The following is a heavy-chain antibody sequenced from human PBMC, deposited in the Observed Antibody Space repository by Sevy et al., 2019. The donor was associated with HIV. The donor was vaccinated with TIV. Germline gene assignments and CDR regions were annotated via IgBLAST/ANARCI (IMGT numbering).Heavy chain of an antibody. J-gene: IGHJ5*02. D-gene: IGHD3-10*01. CDR3: AKGPGFGELLGWFDP. CDR1: GFTFSSYA. V-gene: IGHV3-23*01. CDR2: IIGSGGST. Sequence: GGSLRLSCAASGFTFSSYAISWVRQAPGKGLEWVSSIIGSGGSTYYADSVKGRFTISRDNSKNTLYLQMNSLRAEDTAVYYCAKGPGFGELLGWFDPWGQGTLVTVSS.